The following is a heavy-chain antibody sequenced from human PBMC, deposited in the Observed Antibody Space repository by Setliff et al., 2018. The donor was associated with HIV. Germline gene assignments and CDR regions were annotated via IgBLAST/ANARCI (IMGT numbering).Heavy chain of an antibody. V-gene: IGHV4-31*03. Sequence: SETLSLTCSVSGGSISSGSYYWSWIRQHPGKGLEWIGYIFYSGSTTYNPSLKSRITISVDTSKNQFSLKLGFVTAADTAVYHCARGESSTWDLAEHFQHWGHGTLVTVSS. CDR1: GGSISSGSYY. J-gene: IGHJ1*01. CDR2: IFYSGST. D-gene: IGHD2-2*01. CDR3: ARGESSTWDLAEHFQH.